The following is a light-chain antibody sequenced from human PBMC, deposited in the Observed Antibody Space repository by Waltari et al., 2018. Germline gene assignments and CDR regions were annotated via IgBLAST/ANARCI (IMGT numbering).Light chain of an antibody. CDR3: QQYSGLWT. CDR1: QSIIGW. CDR2: DAS. Sequence: DIQMTQSPSTLSASVGDRVTIACRASQSIIGWLAWYQQKPGKAPKLLIYDASNLESGVPSRFIGSGSGTEFTLTISSLQPDDFATYYCQQYSGLWTFGQGTKVEIK. V-gene: IGKV1-5*01. J-gene: IGKJ1*01.